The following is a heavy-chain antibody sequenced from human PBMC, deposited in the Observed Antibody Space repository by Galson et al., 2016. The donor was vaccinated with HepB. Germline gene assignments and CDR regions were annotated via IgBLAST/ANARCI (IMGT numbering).Heavy chain of an antibody. J-gene: IGHJ3*02. CDR2: MWHDGSKT. CDR1: GLTISDYG. Sequence: SLRLSCAASGLTISDYGMNWVRQAPGKGLEWVAFMWHDGSKTYYPDSLRGRFTISRDNSKNTLYLQMINLRAEDTAIYYCARCLQDITGDDAFDIWGRGTMVTVS. V-gene: IGHV3-33*01. CDR3: ARCLQDITGDDAFDI. D-gene: IGHD1-14*01.